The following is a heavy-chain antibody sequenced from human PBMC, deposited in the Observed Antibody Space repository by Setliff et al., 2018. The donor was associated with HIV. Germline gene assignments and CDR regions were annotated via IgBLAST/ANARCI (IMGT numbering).Heavy chain of an antibody. J-gene: IGHJ4*02. D-gene: IGHD3-3*01. CDR3: ARGTDFWSGSSNFDY. CDR1: GFTLREVS. CDR2: INPNSGGT. V-gene: IGHV1-2*02. Sequence: ASVKVSCKVSGFTLREVSMHWVRQAPGQGLEWMGWINPNSGGTNYAQKFRGRVTMTRDTSINTAHMYLSSLRSDDTAIYFCARGTDFWSGSSNFDYWGQGTQVTVSS.